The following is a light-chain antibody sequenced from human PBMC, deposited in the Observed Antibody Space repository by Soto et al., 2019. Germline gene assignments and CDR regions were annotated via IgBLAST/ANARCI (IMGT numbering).Light chain of an antibody. J-gene: IGKJ2*01. CDR1: QSVSSSY. CDR2: SAS. V-gene: IGKV3-20*01. Sequence: ESVLTQSPGTLSLSPGERATLSCRASQSVSSSYLAWYQQKPGQAPRLLIYSASSRATGIPDRFSGSGSGTDFTLTIRRLEPEDFAVYYCQQFVGSSYTFGQGTKLEIK. CDR3: QQFVGSSYT.